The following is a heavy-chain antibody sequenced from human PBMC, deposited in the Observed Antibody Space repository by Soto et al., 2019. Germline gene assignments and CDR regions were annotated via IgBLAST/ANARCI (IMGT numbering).Heavy chain of an antibody. V-gene: IGHV1-18*01. CDR3: ARDGMTSAFDI. CDR1: FRXXG. J-gene: IGHJ3*02. CDR2: ISAYNGNT. Sequence: FRXXGIRXVXQASGQGLEWMGWISAYNGNTNYAQKLQGRVTMTTVTSTSTAYMELRSLRSDDTAVYYCARDGMTSAFDIWGQGTMVTVSS. D-gene: IGHD4-17*01.